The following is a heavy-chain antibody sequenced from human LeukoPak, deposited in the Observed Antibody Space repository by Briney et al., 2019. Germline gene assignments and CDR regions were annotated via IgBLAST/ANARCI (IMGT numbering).Heavy chain of an antibody. V-gene: IGHV4-4*09. CDR1: GGSVSSYY. Sequence: SETLSLTCTVSGGSVSSYYWSWIRQPPGKGLEWIGYIYPSGSADSNPSLKSRVTTSLETSSNRFSLKLSSVTAADTAVYYCARTQDRDKGYYFDLWGQGTLVTVSS. CDR3: ARTQDRDKGYYFDL. D-gene: IGHD5-24*01. J-gene: IGHJ4*02. CDR2: IYPSGSA.